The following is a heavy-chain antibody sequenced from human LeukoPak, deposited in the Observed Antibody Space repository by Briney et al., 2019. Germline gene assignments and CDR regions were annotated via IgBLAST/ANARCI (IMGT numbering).Heavy chain of an antibody. V-gene: IGHV5-51*01. CDR1: GYIFTHNW. Sequence: GESLKVSCKGSGYIFTHNWIGWVRQMPGKGLEWMGIIYPGDSDTRYSPSFEGQVTISVDKSISTAYLQWSSLKASDTAMYYCARQTRDGSGSRGYSFDFWGQGTLVTVSS. CDR3: ARQTRDGSGSRGYSFDF. J-gene: IGHJ4*02. CDR2: IYPGDSDT. D-gene: IGHD3-10*01.